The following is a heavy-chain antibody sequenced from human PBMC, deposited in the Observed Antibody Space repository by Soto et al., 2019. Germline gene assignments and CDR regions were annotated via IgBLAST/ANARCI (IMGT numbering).Heavy chain of an antibody. V-gene: IGHV1-69*02. Sequence: QVQLVQSGAEVKKPGSSVRVSCTASGDTFNFYTISWVRQVPGQGPEWMGRIIPMLGMSNYAQKFQGRVPIMANKSTSTVYMNLSGLTSEDTAVYYCATNYGSGSTHFDYWGQGTLVTVSS. CDR2: IIPMLGMS. CDR1: GDTFNFYT. J-gene: IGHJ4*02. CDR3: ATNYGSGSTHFDY. D-gene: IGHD3-10*01.